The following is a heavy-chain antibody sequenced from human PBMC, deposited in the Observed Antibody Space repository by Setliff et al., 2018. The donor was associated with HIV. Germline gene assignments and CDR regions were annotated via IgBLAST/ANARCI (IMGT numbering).Heavy chain of an antibody. V-gene: IGHV4-34*01. Sequence: SETLSLTCAVYGGSFSGYYWSWIRQPPGKGLEWIGEINHSGSTNYNPSLKSRVTILVDTSKNQFSLKLSSVTAADTAVYYCGSIMVGGAMSYSYYYMDVWGKGTTVTVSS. D-gene: IGHD3-16*01. CDR3: GSIMVGGAMSYSYYYMDV. CDR2: INHSGST. CDR1: GGSFSGYY. J-gene: IGHJ6*03.